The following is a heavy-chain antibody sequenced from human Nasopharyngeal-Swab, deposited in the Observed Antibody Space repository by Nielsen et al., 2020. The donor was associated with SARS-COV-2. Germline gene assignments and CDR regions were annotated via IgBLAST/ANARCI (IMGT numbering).Heavy chain of an antibody. CDR1: GASTSSGSYY. CDR2: IYTSGST. CDR3: AREAYLKPFDY. J-gene: IGHJ4*02. D-gene: IGHD2-21*01. V-gene: IGHV4-61*02. Sequence: SETLSLTCTVSGASTSSGSYYWSWIRQPAGKGLEWIGRIYTSGSTNYNPSLKSRVTISVDTSKNQFSLKLSSVTAADTAVYYCAREAYLKPFDYWGQGTLVTVSS.